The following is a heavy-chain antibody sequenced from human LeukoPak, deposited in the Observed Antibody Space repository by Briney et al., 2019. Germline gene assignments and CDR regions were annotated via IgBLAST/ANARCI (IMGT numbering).Heavy chain of an antibody. D-gene: IGHD6-13*01. V-gene: IGHV3-30*01. Sequence: GGSLRLFCAASGFTFSSYAMHWVRQAPGKGLEWVAVISYDGSNKYYADSVKGRFTISKDNSKNTLYLQMNSLRAEDTAVYYCARDPGYSSSWRHYYYYYMDVWGKGTTVTVSS. CDR3: ARDPGYSSSWRHYYYYYMDV. J-gene: IGHJ6*03. CDR2: ISYDGSNK. CDR1: GFTFSSYA.